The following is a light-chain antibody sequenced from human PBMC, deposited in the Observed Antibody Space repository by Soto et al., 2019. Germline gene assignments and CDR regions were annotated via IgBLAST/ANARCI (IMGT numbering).Light chain of an antibody. V-gene: IGLV2-23*02. Sequence: QPVLTQPAAVSGSPGQSITISCTGTSSDVGSYSLVSWYQQHPGKAPKLMIYEVSKRPSEVSDRFSGSKSGNTASLTISGLQAEDEADYYCCSYAGTSLVFGGGTQLTVL. CDR2: EVS. CDR3: CSYAGTSLV. J-gene: IGLJ2*01. CDR1: SSDVGSYSL.